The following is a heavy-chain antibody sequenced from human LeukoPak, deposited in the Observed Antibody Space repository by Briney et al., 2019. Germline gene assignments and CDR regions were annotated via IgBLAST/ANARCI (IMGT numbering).Heavy chain of an antibody. D-gene: IGHD2-2*01. J-gene: IGHJ6*02. CDR3: ARDYCSSTSCYRYGMDV. V-gene: IGHV3-48*03. CDR2: ISSSGSTI. CDR1: GFTFSSYE. Sequence: PGGSLRLSCAASGFTFSSYEMNWVRQAPGKGLEWVSYISSSGSTIYYADSVKGRFTISRDNAKNSLYLQMNSPRAEDTAVYYCARDYCSSTSCYRYGMDVWGQGTTVTVSS.